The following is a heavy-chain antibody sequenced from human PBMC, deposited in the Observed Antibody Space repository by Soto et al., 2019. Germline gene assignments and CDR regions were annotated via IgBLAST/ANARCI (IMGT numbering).Heavy chain of an antibody. D-gene: IGHD6-6*01. CDR3: ARGRAAQGFIYYYYYMDV. CDR1: GGSISSYY. V-gene: IGHV4-59*01. CDR2: IYYSGST. J-gene: IGHJ6*03. Sequence: SETLSLTCTVSGGSISSYYWSWIRQPPGKGLEWIGYIYYSGSTNYNPSLKSRVTISVDTSKNRFSLKLSSVTAADTAVYYCARGRAAQGFIYYYYYMDVWGKGTTVTVSS.